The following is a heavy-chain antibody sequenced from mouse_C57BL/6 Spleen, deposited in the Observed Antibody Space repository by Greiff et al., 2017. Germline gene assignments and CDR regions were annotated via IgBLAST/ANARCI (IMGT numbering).Heavy chain of an antibody. D-gene: IGHD1-1*01. Sequence: QVQLQLPGAELVKPGASVKLSCKASGYTFTSYWMHWVKQRPGQGLEWIGMIHPNSGSTNYNEKFKSKATLTVDKSSSTAYMQLSSLTSEDSAVYYCASTTVVAEGFAYWGQGTLVTVSA. CDR2: IHPNSGST. V-gene: IGHV1-64*01. J-gene: IGHJ3*01. CDR3: ASTTVVAEGFAY. CDR1: GYTFTSYW.